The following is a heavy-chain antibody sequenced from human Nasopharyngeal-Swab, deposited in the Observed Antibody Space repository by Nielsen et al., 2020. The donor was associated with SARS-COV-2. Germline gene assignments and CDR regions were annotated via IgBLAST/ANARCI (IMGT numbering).Heavy chain of an antibody. Sequence: GGSLRLSCAASGFNFNNFGMHWIRQAPGKGLEWVAVISYEGSKKSYADFVKGRFAISRDHSTNTLYLQMNSLRAEDTAVYYCARDFRFGGYDSYDYWGQGTLVTVSS. D-gene: IGHD5-12*01. CDR2: ISYEGSKK. CDR1: GFNFNNFG. V-gene: IGHV3-30*03. CDR3: ARDFRFGGYDSYDY. J-gene: IGHJ4*02.